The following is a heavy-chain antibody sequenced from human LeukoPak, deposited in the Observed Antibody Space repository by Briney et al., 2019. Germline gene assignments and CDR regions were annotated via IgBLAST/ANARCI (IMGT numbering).Heavy chain of an antibody. J-gene: IGHJ4*02. CDR3: ARDRSLRYFDY. Sequence: PGRSLRLSCAASRFTFRNHGMHWVRQAPGKGLEWGAVIWYDGSDTYYTDSVKGRFTISRDNSKNTLYLQMNSLRVEDTAVYYCARDRSLRYFDYWGQGTVVTVSS. V-gene: IGHV3-33*01. CDR2: IWYDGSDT. CDR1: RFTFRNHG.